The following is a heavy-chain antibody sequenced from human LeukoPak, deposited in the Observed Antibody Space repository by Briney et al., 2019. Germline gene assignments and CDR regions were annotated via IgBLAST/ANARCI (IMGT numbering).Heavy chain of an antibody. Sequence: ASVKVSCKASGYTFMNYAISWVRQAPGQGLEWMGWISAYNGNTNYAQKLQGRVTMTTDTSTSTAYMELRSLRSDDTAVYYCARDVPLIVVVPAANGIDYWGQGTLVTVSS. V-gene: IGHV1-18*01. J-gene: IGHJ4*02. CDR2: ISAYNGNT. D-gene: IGHD2-2*01. CDR1: GYTFMNYA. CDR3: ARDVPLIVVVPAANGIDY.